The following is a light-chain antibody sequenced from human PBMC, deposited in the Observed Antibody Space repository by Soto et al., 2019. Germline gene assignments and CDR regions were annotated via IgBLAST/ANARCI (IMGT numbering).Light chain of an antibody. CDR2: DNN. CDR3: GKWDSSLSAGV. V-gene: IGLV1-51*01. J-gene: IGLJ2*01. CDR1: GSNIGSNY. Sequence: QSVLTQPPSVSAAPGQKVTISCSGSGSNIGSNYVSWYQQLPGTAPKLLIYDNNKRPSGIPDRFSGSKSGTSATLGITGLQTGDEADYYCGKWDSSLSAGVFGGGTKLTVL.